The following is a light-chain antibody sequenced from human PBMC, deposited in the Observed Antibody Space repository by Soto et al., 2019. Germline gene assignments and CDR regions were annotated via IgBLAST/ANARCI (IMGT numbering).Light chain of an antibody. V-gene: IGKV1-39*01. J-gene: IGKJ4*01. CDR2: AAS. CDR3: QQYDSYPHT. Sequence: DIQMTQSPSSLSASVGDRVTITCRASQSISSYLNWYQQKPRKAPKLLIYAASSLQSGVPSRFSGSGSGTDFTLTISSLQPDDFATYYCQQYDSYPHTFGGGTKVEIK. CDR1: QSISSY.